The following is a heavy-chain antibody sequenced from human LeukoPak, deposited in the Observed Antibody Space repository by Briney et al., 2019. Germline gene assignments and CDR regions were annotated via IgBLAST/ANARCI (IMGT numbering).Heavy chain of an antibody. CDR1: GYSFTSYW. CDR2: IYPGDSDT. J-gene: IGHJ4*02. D-gene: IGHD2-15*01. V-gene: IGHV5-51*01. CDR3: ARPYCSGGSCYSSFYFDC. Sequence: GESLKISCKGSGYSFTSYWIGWVRQMPGKGLEWMGIIYPGDSDTRYSPSFQGQVSISADKSISTAYLQWSSLKASDTAMYYCARPYCSGGSCYSSFYFDCWGQGTLVTVSS.